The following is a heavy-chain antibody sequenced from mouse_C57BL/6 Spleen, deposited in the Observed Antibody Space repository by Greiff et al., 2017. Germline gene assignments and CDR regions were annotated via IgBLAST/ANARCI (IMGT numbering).Heavy chain of an antibody. D-gene: IGHD1-1*01. J-gene: IGHJ3*01. CDR2: IWTGGGT. Sequence: VKLVESGPGLVAPSQSLSITCTVSGFSLTSYAISWVRQPPGKGLEWLGVIWTGGGTNYNSALKSRLSISKDNSKSQVFLKMNSRQTDDTARYYCASDYYGSSFFAYWGQGTLVTVSA. CDR3: ASDYYGSSFFAY. V-gene: IGHV2-9-1*01. CDR1: GFSLTSYA.